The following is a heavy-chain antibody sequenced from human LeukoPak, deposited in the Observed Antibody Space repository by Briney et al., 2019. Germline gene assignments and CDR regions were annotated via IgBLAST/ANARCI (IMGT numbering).Heavy chain of an antibody. D-gene: IGHD4-11*01. CDR1: GFTFSTYW. J-gene: IGHJ4*02. CDR3: AKGGHYNFDY. V-gene: IGHV3-7*01. Sequence: GGSLRLSCAASGFTFSTYWMKWVRQAPGKGLEWVASIKEDGSDKYYVDSVKGRFSISRDNAKDSLYLQMNSLRTEDTAVYYCAKGGHYNFDYWGQGTLVTVSS. CDR2: IKEDGSDK.